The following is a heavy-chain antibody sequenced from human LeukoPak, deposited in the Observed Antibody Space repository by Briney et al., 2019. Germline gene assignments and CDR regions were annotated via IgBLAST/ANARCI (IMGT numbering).Heavy chain of an antibody. Sequence: GGSLRLSCAASGFTFSSYAMHWVRQAPGKGLEWVAVISYDGSNKYYADSVKGRFTISRDNSKNTLYLQMNSLRAEDTAVYYCAKVSDTAMVQSNFYYYYMDVWGKGTTVTVSS. D-gene: IGHD5-18*01. CDR3: AKVSDTAMVQSNFYYYYMDV. V-gene: IGHV3-30-3*01. CDR2: ISYDGSNK. J-gene: IGHJ6*03. CDR1: GFTFSSYA.